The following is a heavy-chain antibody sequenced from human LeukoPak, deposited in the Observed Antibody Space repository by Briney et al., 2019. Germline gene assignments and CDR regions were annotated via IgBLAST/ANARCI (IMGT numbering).Heavy chain of an antibody. CDR1: GFTFANHA. CDR3: AKDYYDSSGYFDY. Sequence: GGSLRLSCEGSGFTFANHAMTWVRQAPGKGLEWVSAISGSGGSTYYADSVKGRFTISRDNSKNTLYLQMNSLRAEDTAVYYCAKDYYDSSGYFDYWGQGTLVTVSS. V-gene: IGHV3-23*01. CDR2: ISGSGGST. D-gene: IGHD3-22*01. J-gene: IGHJ4*02.